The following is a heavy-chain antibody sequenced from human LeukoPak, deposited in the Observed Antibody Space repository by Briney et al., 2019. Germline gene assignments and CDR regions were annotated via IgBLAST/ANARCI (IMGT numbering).Heavy chain of an antibody. CDR3: ARVRNYGSGSPFDY. CDR1: GGSFSGYY. CDR2: INHSGST. J-gene: IGHJ4*02. Sequence: SETLSLTCAVYGGSFSGYYWSWIRQPPGKGLEWIGEINHSGSTNYNPSLKSRVTISVDTSKNQFSLKLSSVTAADTAAYYCARVRNYGSGSPFDYWGQGTLVTVSS. V-gene: IGHV4-34*01. D-gene: IGHD3-10*01.